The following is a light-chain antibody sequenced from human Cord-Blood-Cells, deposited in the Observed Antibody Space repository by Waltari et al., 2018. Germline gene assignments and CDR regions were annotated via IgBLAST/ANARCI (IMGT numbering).Light chain of an antibody. CDR2: EGS. Sequence: QSALTQPASVSGSPGQSITISCTGTSSDVGSYNLVSWYQQHPGKAPKPMIYEGSKRPSGVSNRCAGSKSGNTASLTISGLQAEDEADYYCCSYAGSSNVVFGGGTKLTVL. J-gene: IGLJ2*01. CDR3: CSYAGSSNVV. V-gene: IGLV2-23*01. CDR1: SSDVGSYNL.